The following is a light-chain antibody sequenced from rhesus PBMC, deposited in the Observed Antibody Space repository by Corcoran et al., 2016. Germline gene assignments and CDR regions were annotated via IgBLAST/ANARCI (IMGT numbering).Light chain of an antibody. CDR1: QSIANR. J-gene: IGKJ2*01. Sequence: DIQMTQSPSSLSASVGDTVTITCRASQSIANRVAWFQQKPGNAPYLLIYMASTLHSGVPSRFSGSGSGTDFTLTISSLQTEDVATYHGLQYTRRPYIFGQGTKVKIK. CDR3: LQYTRRPYI. CDR2: MAS. V-gene: IGKV1-22*01.